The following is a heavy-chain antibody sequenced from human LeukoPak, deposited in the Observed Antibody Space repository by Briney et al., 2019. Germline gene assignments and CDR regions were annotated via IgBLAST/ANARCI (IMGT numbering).Heavy chain of an antibody. CDR2: INPNSGDT. Sequence: GASVKVSCKASGYSFTGYYMHWVRQAPGQGLEWMGWINPNSGDTKYAQKFQGRVTMTRDTSISTAYMELTRLRSDDPAVYYCAREDRVAVAGTSTKYLAYWGQGTLVTVSS. D-gene: IGHD6-19*01. CDR1: GYSFTGYY. J-gene: IGHJ4*02. V-gene: IGHV1-2*02. CDR3: AREDRVAVAGTSTKYLAY.